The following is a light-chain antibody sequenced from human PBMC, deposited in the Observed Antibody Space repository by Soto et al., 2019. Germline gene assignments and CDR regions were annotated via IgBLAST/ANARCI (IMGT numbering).Light chain of an antibody. CDR3: GTWDSSLSVRT. Sequence: QSVLTQPPSVSAAPGQKVTISCSGSSSNIGNQYVSWYQQLPGTAPKLLIYDNDKRPSGIPDRFSGSKSGTSATLGITGVQTGDEADYYCGTWDSSLSVRTFGGRTKVTVL. CDR1: SSNIGNQY. CDR2: DND. J-gene: IGLJ2*01. V-gene: IGLV1-51*01.